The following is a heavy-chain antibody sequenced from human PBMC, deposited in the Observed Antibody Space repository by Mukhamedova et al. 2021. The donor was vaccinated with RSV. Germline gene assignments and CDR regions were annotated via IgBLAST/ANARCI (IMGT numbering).Heavy chain of an antibody. D-gene: IGHD3-10*01. Sequence: YMGRVTITADKSTSTAYMELSSLRSEDTAVYYCAREDGSGLYTWFDPWGQGTLVTVSS. J-gene: IGHJ5*02. V-gene: IGHV1-69*04. CDR3: AREDGSGLYTWFDP.